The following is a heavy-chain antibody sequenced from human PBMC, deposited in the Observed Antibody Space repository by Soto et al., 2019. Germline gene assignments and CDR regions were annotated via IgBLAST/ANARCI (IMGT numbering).Heavy chain of an antibody. CDR1: GFTFDDNA. V-gene: IGHV3-9*01. D-gene: IGHD3-3*01. J-gene: IGHJ6*02. CDR3: ARIFGEVIGPANRGMDV. Sequence: PGGSLRLSCAVSGFTFDDNAMHWVRQAPEKGLEWVSGINWKSDIGYADSVKGRFTISRDNAENSLYLQMNSLRTEDTAVYYCARIFGEVIGPANRGMDVWGQGTTVTVSS. CDR2: INWKSDI.